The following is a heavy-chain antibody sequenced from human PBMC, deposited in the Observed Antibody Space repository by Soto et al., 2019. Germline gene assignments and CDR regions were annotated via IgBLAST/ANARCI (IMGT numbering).Heavy chain of an antibody. CDR2: IYPGDSDT. CDR3: ARQDSPFGVVVPAAIVPYNWFDP. V-gene: IGHV5-51*01. J-gene: IGHJ5*02. Sequence: PGESLKISCKGSGYSFTSYWIGWVRQMPGKGLEWMGIIYPGDSDTRYSPSFQGQVTISADKSISTAYLQWSSLKASDTAMYYCARQDSPFGVVVPAAIVPYNWFDPWGQGTLVTVSS. D-gene: IGHD2-2*01. CDR1: GYSFTSYW.